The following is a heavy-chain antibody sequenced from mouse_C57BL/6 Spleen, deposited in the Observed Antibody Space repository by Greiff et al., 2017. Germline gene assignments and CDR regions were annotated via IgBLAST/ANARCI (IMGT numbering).Heavy chain of an antibody. CDR1: GYSITSGYD. CDR2: ISYSGST. J-gene: IGHJ2*01. Sequence: ESGPGMVKPSQSLSLTCTVTGYSITSGYDWHWIRHFPGNKLEWMGYISYSGSTNYNPSLKSRISITHDTSKNHFFLKLNSVTTEDTATYYCAREGEDYFDYWGQGTTLTVSS. CDR3: AREGEDYFDY. V-gene: IGHV3-1*01.